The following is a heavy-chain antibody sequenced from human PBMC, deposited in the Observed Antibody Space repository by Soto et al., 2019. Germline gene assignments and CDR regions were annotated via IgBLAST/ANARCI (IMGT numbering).Heavy chain of an antibody. CDR1: GYTFTSYY. D-gene: IGHD6-19*01. V-gene: IGHV1-46*01. Sequence: ASVKVSCKASGYTFTSYYMHWVRQAPGQGLEWMGIINPSGGSTSYAQKFQGRVAMTRDTSTSTVYMELSSLRSEDTAVYYCARVVAVAGARYHDAFDIWGQGTMVTVSS. CDR2: INPSGGST. J-gene: IGHJ3*02. CDR3: ARVVAVAGARYHDAFDI.